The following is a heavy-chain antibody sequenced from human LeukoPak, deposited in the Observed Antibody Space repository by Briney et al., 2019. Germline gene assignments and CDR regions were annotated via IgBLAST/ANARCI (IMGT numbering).Heavy chain of an antibody. CDR3: ARVVGTVTTGYFDY. D-gene: IGHD4-17*01. CDR1: GFTVSSNY. Sequence: GGSLRLSCAASGFTVSSNYMSWVRQAPGKGLEWVSVIYSGGSTYYADSVKGRFTISRDNSKNTLYLQMNSLRAEDTAVYYCARVVGTVTTGYFDYWGQGTLVTVSS. CDR2: IYSGGST. V-gene: IGHV3-53*01. J-gene: IGHJ4*02.